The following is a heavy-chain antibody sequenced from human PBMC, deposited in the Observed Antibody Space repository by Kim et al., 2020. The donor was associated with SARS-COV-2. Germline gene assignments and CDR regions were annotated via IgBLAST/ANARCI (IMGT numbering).Heavy chain of an antibody. J-gene: IGHJ4*02. CDR1: GFTFDDYT. Sequence: GGSLRLSCAASGFTFDDYTMHWVRQAPGKGLEWVSLISWDGGSTNYADSVKGRFTISRDNSKNSLYLQMNSLRTDDTALYYCAKDTSNYFDYWGQGTLVT. CDR3: AKDTSNYFDY. V-gene: IGHV3-43*01. CDR2: ISWDGGST.